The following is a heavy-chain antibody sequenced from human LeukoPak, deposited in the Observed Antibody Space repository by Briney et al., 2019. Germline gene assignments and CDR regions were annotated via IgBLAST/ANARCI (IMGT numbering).Heavy chain of an antibody. J-gene: IGHJ4*02. CDR1: GYIFSNYW. D-gene: IGHD4-17*01. CDR3: ARQNTVTTQADY. V-gene: IGHV5-10-1*01. CDR2: IDPIDPKT. Sequence: GESLKIACEGSGYIFSNYWISWVRQMPGKGLEWVGWIDPIDPKTNYSPTFHGHVTFSVDKSIKTAYLQWSSLKASDIAMYYCARQNTVTTQADYWGQGTLVTVSS.